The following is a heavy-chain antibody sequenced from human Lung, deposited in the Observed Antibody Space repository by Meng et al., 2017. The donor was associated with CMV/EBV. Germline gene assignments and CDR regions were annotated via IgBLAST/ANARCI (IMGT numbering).Heavy chain of an antibody. CDR1: GDSITNHNW. CDR2: IPHRGSS. J-gene: IGHJ1*01. D-gene: IGHD3-10*01. CDR3: LRRSGGSV. V-gene: IGHV4-4*02. Sequence: QVQLRESGPGLAKPAETLSLTCAVSGDSITNHNWWAWVRQPPGKGLEWIGEIPHRGSSAYNPSLKSRVSMSIDKSTNQFSLKLTSVTAADTAVYHCLRRSGGSVWGQGTLVTVSS.